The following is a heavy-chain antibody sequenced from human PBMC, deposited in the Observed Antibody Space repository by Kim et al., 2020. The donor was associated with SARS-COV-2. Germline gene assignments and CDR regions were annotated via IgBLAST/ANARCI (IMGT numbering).Heavy chain of an antibody. CDR1: GFTFKNHW. V-gene: IGHV3-7*01. D-gene: IGHD3-3*01. J-gene: IGHJ4*02. Sequence: GGSLRLSCAASGFTFKNHWMNWVRQAPGKGLEWLSYIRKDGTEINYLDSVKGRFTISRDNDKNSLYLQMNSLRVEDTAIYYCGRRIIPADRVDHWGQGTLVTVSS. CDR2: IRKDGTEI. CDR3: GRRIIPADRVDH.